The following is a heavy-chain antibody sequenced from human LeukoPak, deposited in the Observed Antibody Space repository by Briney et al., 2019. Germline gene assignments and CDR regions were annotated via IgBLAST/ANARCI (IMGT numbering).Heavy chain of an antibody. Sequence: GGSLGLSCAASGFTFSSYGMSWVRQAPGKGLEWVSAISGSGGSTYYADSVKGRFTISRDNSKNTLYLQMNSLRAEDTAVYYCAKEKGIAVAGPSDYWGQGTLVTVSS. J-gene: IGHJ4*02. D-gene: IGHD6-19*01. CDR1: GFTFSSYG. CDR2: ISGSGGST. V-gene: IGHV3-23*01. CDR3: AKEKGIAVAGPSDY.